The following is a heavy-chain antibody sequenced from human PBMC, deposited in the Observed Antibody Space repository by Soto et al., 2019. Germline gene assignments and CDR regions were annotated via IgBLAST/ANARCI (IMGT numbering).Heavy chain of an antibody. J-gene: IGHJ4*02. V-gene: IGHV1-69*06. Sequence: SVKVSFKASGGTFSIYAISCVRQAPGQGLEWMGGIIPIFGTANYAQKFQGRVTITADKSTSTAYMELSSLRSEDTAVYYCALSGYDYVVVEYWGQGTLVPVSS. D-gene: IGHD5-12*01. CDR1: GGTFSIYA. CDR2: IIPIFGTA. CDR3: ALSGYDYVVVEY.